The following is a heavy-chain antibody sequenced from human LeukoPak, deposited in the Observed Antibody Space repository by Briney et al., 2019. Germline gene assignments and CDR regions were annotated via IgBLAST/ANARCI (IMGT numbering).Heavy chain of an antibody. CDR3: ARDPTSSSWYSFDY. Sequence: SGTLSLTCAVSGGSISSSNWWSWVRQPPGKGLEWIGEIYHSGSTNYNPSLKSRVTISVDTSKNQFSLKLSSVTAADTAVYYCARDPTSSSWYSFDYWGQGTLVTVSS. V-gene: IGHV4-4*02. CDR2: IYHSGST. CDR1: GGSISSSNW. J-gene: IGHJ4*02. D-gene: IGHD6-13*01.